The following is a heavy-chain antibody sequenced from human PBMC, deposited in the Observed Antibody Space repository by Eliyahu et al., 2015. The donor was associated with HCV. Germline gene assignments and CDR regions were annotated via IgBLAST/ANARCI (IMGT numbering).Heavy chain of an antibody. CDR2: ISWNSGSI. Sequence: EVQLVESGGGLVQPGRSLRLSCAASXFTFXDYAMHWVRQAPGKGLEWVSGISWNSGSIGYADSVKGRFTISRDNAKNSLYLQMNSLRAEDTALYYCAKEKGYSSSWYRAYYYMDVWGKGTTVTVSS. D-gene: IGHD6-13*01. V-gene: IGHV3-9*01. CDR3: AKEKGYSSSWYRAYYYMDV. CDR1: XFTFXDYA. J-gene: IGHJ6*03.